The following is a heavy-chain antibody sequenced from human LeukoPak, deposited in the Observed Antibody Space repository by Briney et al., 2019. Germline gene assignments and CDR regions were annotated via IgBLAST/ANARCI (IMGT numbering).Heavy chain of an antibody. CDR1: GFAFSSYW. CDR3: ARVRWGGLYYFDY. D-gene: IGHD3-16*01. CDR2: ISDDGRST. V-gene: IGHV3-74*01. Sequence: GGSLRLSCAASGFAFSSYWMHWVRQAPGKGLVWVSRISDDGRSTSYAGSVKGRFTISRDNAKNTLYLQMNSLRAEDTAVYFCARVRWGGLYYFDYWGQGALVTVSS. J-gene: IGHJ4*02.